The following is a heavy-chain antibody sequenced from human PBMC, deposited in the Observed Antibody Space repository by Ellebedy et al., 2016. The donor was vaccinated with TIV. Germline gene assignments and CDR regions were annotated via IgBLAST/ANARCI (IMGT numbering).Heavy chain of an antibody. CDR3: ARTGTGSDPYVMDV. Sequence: AASVKVSCKASGYIFSNYAIHWVRQAPGQRLEWMGWINAGNGDTKYSQRFQGRVTITSDATASTGYMELSSLRSEDTAVFYCARTGTGSDPYVMDVWGQGTAVTVSS. J-gene: IGHJ6*02. D-gene: IGHD1-14*01. CDR2: INAGNGDT. CDR1: GYIFSNYA. V-gene: IGHV1-3*01.